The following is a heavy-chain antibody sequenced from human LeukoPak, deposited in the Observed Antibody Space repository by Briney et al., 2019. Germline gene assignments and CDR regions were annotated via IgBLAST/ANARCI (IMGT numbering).Heavy chain of an antibody. J-gene: IGHJ6*03. V-gene: IGHV3-53*01. Sequence: PGGSLRLSCAASGFTVSSNYMSWVRQAPGKGLEWVSVIYSGGSTYYADSVKGRFTISRDNSKNTLYLQMNSLRAEDTAVYYCARVDSPSLLYYYYMDVWGKGTTVTVPS. CDR2: IYSGGST. CDR3: ARVDSPSLLYYYYMDV. D-gene: IGHD2-21*01. CDR1: GFTVSSNY.